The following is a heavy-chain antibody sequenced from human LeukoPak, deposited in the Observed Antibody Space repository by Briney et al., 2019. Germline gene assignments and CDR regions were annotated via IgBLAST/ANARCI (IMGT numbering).Heavy chain of an antibody. Sequence: SETLSLTCTVSGGSISSYYWSWIRQPAGKGLEWIGRIYTSGSTNYNPSLKSRVTMSVDTSKNQFSLKLSSVTAADTAVYYCARSKEPIPFYGDYPADYFDYWGQGTLVTVSS. D-gene: IGHD4-17*01. CDR3: ARSKEPIPFYGDYPADYFDY. V-gene: IGHV4-4*07. CDR1: GGSISSYY. J-gene: IGHJ4*02. CDR2: IYTSGST.